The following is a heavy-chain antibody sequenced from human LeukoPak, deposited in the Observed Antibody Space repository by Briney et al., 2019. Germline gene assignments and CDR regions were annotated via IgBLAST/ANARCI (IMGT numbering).Heavy chain of an antibody. D-gene: IGHD1-26*01. CDR2: MNPNSGNT. J-gene: IGHJ3*02. Sequence: GASVKVSCKASGYTFTSYDINWVRQATGQGLEWMGWMNPNSGNTGYAQKFQGRVTITRNTSISTASMELSSLRSEDTAVYYCARMFSGSYWDDAFDIWGQGTMVTVSS. V-gene: IGHV1-8*03. CDR1: GYTFTSYD. CDR3: ARMFSGSYWDDAFDI.